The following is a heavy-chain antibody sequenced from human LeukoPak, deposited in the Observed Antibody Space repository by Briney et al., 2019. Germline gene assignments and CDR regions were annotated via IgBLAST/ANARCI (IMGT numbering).Heavy chain of an antibody. CDR1: GYTFTGYY. D-gene: IGHD4-17*01. CDR2: INPNSGGT. V-gene: IGHV1-2*02. CDR3: ARSNPTVTTINWFDP. Sequence: ASVKVSCKASGYTFTGYYMHWVRQAPGQGLEWMGWINPNSGGTNYAQKFQGRVTMTRDTSISTAYMELSRLRSDDTAVYYCARSNPTVTTINWFDPWGQGTLVTVS. J-gene: IGHJ5*02.